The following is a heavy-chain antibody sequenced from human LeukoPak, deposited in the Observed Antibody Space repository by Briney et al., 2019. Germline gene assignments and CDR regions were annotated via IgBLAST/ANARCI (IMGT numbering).Heavy chain of an antibody. J-gene: IGHJ4*02. D-gene: IGHD3-3*01. CDR1: GYTFTSYG. CDR3: ARDPGPHQLRILEPADY. V-gene: IGHV1-18*01. CDR2: ISAYNGNT. Sequence: GASVKVSCKASGYTFTSYGISWVRQAPGQGLEWMGWISAYNGNTNYAQKLQGRVTMTTDTSTSTAYMELRSLRSDDTAVYYCARDPGPHQLRILEPADYWGQGTLVTVSS.